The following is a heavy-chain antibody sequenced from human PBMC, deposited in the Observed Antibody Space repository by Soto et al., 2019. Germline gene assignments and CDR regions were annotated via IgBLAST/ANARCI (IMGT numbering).Heavy chain of an antibody. V-gene: IGHV1-8*01. D-gene: IGHD6-19*01. J-gene: IGHJ4*02. CDR1: GYTFTSYD. CDR3: TRRRTGYSSGWYLVYYFDY. CDR2: MNPNSGNT. Sequence: QVQLVQSGAEVKKPGASVKVSCKASGYTFTSYDINWVRQATGQGLEWMGWMNPNSGNTGYAQKFQGRVTMTRTTSISAVYMELSSRTSEDTSVYYFTRRRTGYSSGWYLVYYFDYSGQETLNTDST.